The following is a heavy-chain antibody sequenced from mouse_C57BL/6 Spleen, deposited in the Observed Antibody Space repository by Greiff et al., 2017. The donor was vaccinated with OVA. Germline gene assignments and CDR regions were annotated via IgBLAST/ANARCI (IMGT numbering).Heavy chain of an antibody. CDR1: GYTFTSYW. CDR3: ARVEDYDEAY. D-gene: IGHD2-4*01. J-gene: IGHJ3*01. CDR2: IDPSDSYT. V-gene: IGHV1-50*01. Sequence: QVQLQQPGAELVKPGASVKLSCKASGYTFTSYWMQWVKQRPGQGLEWIGEIDPSDSYTNYNQKFKGKATLTVETSSSTAYMQLSSLTSEDSAVYYCARVEDYDEAYWGQGTLVTVSA.